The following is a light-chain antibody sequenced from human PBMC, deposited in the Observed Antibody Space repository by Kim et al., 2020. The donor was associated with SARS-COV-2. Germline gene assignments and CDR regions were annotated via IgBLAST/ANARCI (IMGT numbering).Light chain of an antibody. V-gene: IGLV6-57*03. Sequence: TVTISCTRSSGSIASNCVQWYQQRPGSAPTTMIYENKQRPSGVPDRFSGSIDSSSNSASLTISGLKTEDEADYYCQSSDNSNHVVFGAGTQLTVL. CDR3: QSSDNSNHVV. CDR1: SGSIASNC. J-gene: IGLJ2*01. CDR2: ENK.